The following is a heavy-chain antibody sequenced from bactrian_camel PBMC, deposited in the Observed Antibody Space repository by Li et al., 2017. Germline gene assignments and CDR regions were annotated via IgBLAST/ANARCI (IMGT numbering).Heavy chain of an antibody. J-gene: IGHJ4*01. CDR1: GFTFSRYY. CDR3: ATSI. CDR2: ITGDGRNT. Sequence: QLVESGGGLVQPGGSLRLSCAGSGFTFSRYYMSWVRQAPGKGLEWMSSITGDGRNTYYGDSVKGRFTISRDNAKNTLYLQMNSLKTEDTAVYYYATSIWGQGTQVTVS. V-gene: IGHV3-2*01.